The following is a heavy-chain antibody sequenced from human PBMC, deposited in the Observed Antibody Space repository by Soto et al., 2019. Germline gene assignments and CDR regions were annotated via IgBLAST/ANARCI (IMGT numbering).Heavy chain of an antibody. Sequence: GGSLRLSCAASGFTFSSYWMSWVRQAPGKGLEWVANIKQDGSEKYYVDSVKGRFTISRDNAKNSLYLQMNSLRAEDTAVYYCARDQDEQQLDLHTFDYWGQGTLVTVSS. CDR3: ARDQDEQQLDLHTFDY. CDR1: GFTFSSYW. CDR2: IKQDGSEK. J-gene: IGHJ4*02. D-gene: IGHD6-13*01. V-gene: IGHV3-7*01.